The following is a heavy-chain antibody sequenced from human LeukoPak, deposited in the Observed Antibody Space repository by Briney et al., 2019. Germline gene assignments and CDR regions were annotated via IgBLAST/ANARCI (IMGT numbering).Heavy chain of an antibody. J-gene: IGHJ4*02. V-gene: IGHV3-33*01. CDR1: AFTFSSYG. CDR3: ARDLGYDGSGSYLDY. CDR2: IWYVGSNK. Sequence: RRSLRLSCEVSAFTFSSYGTDWVSPAPGKGRGWVAVIWYVGSNKYYADSVEGRFTISRDNSKNTLYLQMNSLGAEDTAVDYCARDLGYDGSGSYLDYWGQGTLVTVSS. D-gene: IGHD3-10*01.